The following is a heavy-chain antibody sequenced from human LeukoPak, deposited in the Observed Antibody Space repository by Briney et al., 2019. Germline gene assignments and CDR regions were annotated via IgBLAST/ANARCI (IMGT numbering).Heavy chain of an antibody. V-gene: IGHV1-46*01. J-gene: IGHJ6*03. CDR2: INPSGVTT. CDR3: GRDYKGYDSWTGHTTGYYMDV. CDR1: GYSFTSHY. D-gene: IGHD3-3*01. Sequence: GGSLRLSCAASGYSFTSHYMHWVRQAPGQGLEWMGIINPSGVTTTYAQKFQDRVTMTRDMSSSTFYMELRSLRTEDTAVYYCGRDYKGYDSWTGHTTGYYMDVWGKGTTVIVSS.